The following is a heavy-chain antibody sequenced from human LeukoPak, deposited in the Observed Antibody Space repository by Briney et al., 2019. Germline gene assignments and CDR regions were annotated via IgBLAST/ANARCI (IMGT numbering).Heavy chain of an antibody. CDR1: VYTLTELS. D-gene: IGHD4-17*01. V-gene: IGHV1-24*01. CDR3: ATPPPTTTVTLYYFDY. Sequence: ASVKVSCKVSVYTLTELSMHWVRQAPGKGLEWMGGFDPEDGETIYAQKFQGRVTMTEDTSTDTAYMELSSLRSEDTAVYYCATPPPTTTVTLYYFDYWGQGTLVTVSS. J-gene: IGHJ4*02. CDR2: FDPEDGET.